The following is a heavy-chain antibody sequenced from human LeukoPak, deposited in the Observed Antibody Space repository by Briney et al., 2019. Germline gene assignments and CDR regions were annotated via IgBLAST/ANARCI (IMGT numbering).Heavy chain of an antibody. CDR1: GGTFSSYA. J-gene: IGHJ5*02. Sequence: ASVKVSCKASGGTFSSYAISWVRQAPGQGLEWMGGIIPIFGTANYAQKFQGRVTITADESTSTAYMELSSLRSEDTAVYYCGKDFVDVVVPAARLGVGWFDPGGQGPLVTVSS. CDR2: IIPIFGTA. D-gene: IGHD2-2*01. CDR3: GKDFVDVVVPAARLGVGWFDP. V-gene: IGHV1-69*13.